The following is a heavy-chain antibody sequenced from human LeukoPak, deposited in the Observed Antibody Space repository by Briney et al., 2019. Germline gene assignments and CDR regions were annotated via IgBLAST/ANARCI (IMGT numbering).Heavy chain of an antibody. Sequence: GGCQRLSCTASRFTFGDYAMSWVREAPEKRLECVGSIRTKAYGGTKQCAESVKGRFTISRDDSKSIAYMQMNSLKPEDTAVYYCTRAPDSDGGYCRRYSFDYWGQGTLVTVSS. CDR3: TRAPDSDGGYCRRYSFDY. CDR2: IRTKAYGGTK. V-gene: IGHV3-49*04. D-gene: IGHD3-16*02. J-gene: IGHJ4*02. CDR1: RFTFGDYA.